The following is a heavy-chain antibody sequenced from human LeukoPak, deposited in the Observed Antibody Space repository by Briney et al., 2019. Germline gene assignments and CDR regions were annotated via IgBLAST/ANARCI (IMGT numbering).Heavy chain of an antibody. CDR2: IYHSGST. V-gene: IGHV4-30-2*01. D-gene: IGHD2-2*02. CDR1: GGSISSGGYY. Sequence: PSETLSLTCTVSGGSISSGGYYWSWIRQPPGKGLEWIGYIYHSGSTYYNPSLKSRVTIPVDRSKNQFSLKLSSVTAADTAVYYCARGGYCSSTSCYTMDYWGQGTLVTVSS. CDR3: ARGGYCSSTSCYTMDY. J-gene: IGHJ4*02.